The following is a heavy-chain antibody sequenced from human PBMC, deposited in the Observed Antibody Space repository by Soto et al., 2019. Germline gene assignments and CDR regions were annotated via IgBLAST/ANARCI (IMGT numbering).Heavy chain of an antibody. CDR3: ATKPSYYNYGMDV. Sequence: PGGSLRLSCAASGFTFSSYAMSWVRQAPGKGLEWVSAISGSGGSTYYTDSVKGRFTISRDNSKNTLYLQMNSLRAEDTAVYYCATKPSYYNYGMDVWGHGTTVTVSS. V-gene: IGHV3-23*01. CDR2: ISGSGGST. CDR1: GFTFSSYA. J-gene: IGHJ6*02.